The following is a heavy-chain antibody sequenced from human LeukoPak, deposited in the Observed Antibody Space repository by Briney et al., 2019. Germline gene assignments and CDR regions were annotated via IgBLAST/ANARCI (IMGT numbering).Heavy chain of an antibody. CDR1: GGSFSGYY. CDR2: INHSGST. V-gene: IGHV4-34*01. CDR3: ARGTALSY. Sequence: PSETLSLTCAVYGGSFSGYYCSWVRQPPGKGLEWIGEINHSGSTNYNPSLKSRVTILVDTSKNQFSLKLSSVTAADTAVYYCARGTALSYWGQGTLVTVSS. J-gene: IGHJ4*02.